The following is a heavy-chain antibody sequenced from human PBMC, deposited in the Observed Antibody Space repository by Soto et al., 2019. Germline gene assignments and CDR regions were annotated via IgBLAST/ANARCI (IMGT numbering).Heavy chain of an antibody. V-gene: IGHV3-23*01. CDR1: GFTFNIYA. CDR3: AKGRTSGWYEWDY. Sequence: EAQLLESGGDLVQPGGSLRLSCAASGFTFNIYAMSWVRQAPGKGLEWVSSITKSGDTYYADSVRGRFIISRDNSRNKMYLQMNGLRAEHTAVYYCAKGRTSGWYEWDYWGQGDLVIVSS. J-gene: IGHJ4*02. D-gene: IGHD6-19*01. CDR2: ITKSGDT.